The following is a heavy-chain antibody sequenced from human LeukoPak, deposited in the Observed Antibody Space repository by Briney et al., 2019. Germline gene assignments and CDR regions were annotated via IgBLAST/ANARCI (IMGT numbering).Heavy chain of an antibody. CDR1: GFTFSSHW. V-gene: IGHV3-7*01. D-gene: IGHD6-13*01. Sequence: GGSLRLSCAASGFTFSSHWMSWVRQALAKGLQWVANIKQDGSEISYVDSVKGRFTISRDNAKNSLYLQMNSLRAEDTAVYYCAREQYTYSSSWFLQYYFDYWGQGTLVTVSS. CDR2: IKQDGSEI. CDR3: AREQYTYSSSWFLQYYFDY. J-gene: IGHJ4*02.